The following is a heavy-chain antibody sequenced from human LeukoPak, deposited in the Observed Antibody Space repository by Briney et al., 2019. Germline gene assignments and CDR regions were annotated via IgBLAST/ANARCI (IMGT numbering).Heavy chain of an antibody. V-gene: IGHV3-21*01. J-gene: IGHJ4*02. CDR3: ARFMITFGGVMRFLDY. CDR2: ISSSSSYI. D-gene: IGHD3-16*01. CDR1: GFTFSSYE. Sequence: GGSLRLSCAASGFTFSSYEMNWVRQAPGKGLEWVSSISSSSSYIYYADSVKGRFTISRDNAKNSLYLQMNSLRAEDTAVYYCARFMITFGGVMRFLDYWGQGTLVSVSS.